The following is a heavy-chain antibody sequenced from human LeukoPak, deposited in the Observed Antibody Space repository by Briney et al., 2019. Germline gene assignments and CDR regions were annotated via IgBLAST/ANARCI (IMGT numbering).Heavy chain of an antibody. J-gene: IGHJ4*02. Sequence: PSGTLSLTCTGSGGSINSYYWSWIRQPPGKGLEWIGYIYYGGSTNYKPSLKSRVTISGDTSKIQFSLKLSSGTAADTAVYYCARGHPYCGGDRPVYYFDYWGQGTLVTASS. V-gene: IGHV4-59*01. CDR2: IYYGGST. D-gene: IGHD2-21*02. CDR1: GGSINSYY. CDR3: ARGHPYCGGDRPVYYFDY.